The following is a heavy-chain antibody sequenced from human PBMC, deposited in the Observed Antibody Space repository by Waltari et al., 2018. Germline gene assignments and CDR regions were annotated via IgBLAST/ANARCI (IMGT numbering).Heavy chain of an antibody. V-gene: IGHV3-30*18. CDR1: GFTFSSYG. CDR2: ISYDGSNK. D-gene: IGHD3-16*02. J-gene: IGHJ4*02. CDR3: AKDKGLGNDYIWGSYRSSGYYFDY. Sequence: GFTFSSYGMHWVRQAPGKGLEWVAVISYDGSNKYYADSVKGRFTISRDNSKNTLYLQMNSLRAEDTAVYYCAKDKGLGNDYIWGSYRSSGYYFDYWGQGTLVTVSS.